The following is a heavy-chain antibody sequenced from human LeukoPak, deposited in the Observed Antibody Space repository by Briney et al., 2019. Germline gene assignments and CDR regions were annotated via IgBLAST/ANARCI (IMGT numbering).Heavy chain of an antibody. J-gene: IGHJ6*03. CDR1: GFTFSSYE. V-gene: IGHV3-48*03. CDR2: ISSSGSTI. D-gene: IGHD3-3*01. CDR3: ARDQYYDFWSGYYTNDQSRYYYYYMDV. Sequence: GGSLRLSCAASGFTFSSYETNWVRQAPGKGLEWVSYISSSGSTIYYADSVKGRFTISRDNAKNSLYLQMNSLRAEDTAVYYCARDQYYDFWSGYYTNDQSRYYYYYMDVWGKGTTVTVSS.